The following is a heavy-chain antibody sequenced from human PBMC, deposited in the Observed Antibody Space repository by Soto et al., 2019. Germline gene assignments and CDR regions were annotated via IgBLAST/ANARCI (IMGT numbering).Heavy chain of an antibody. CDR1: GGSIRSTSYY. Sequence: QLQLQESGPGLVKPAETLSLTCTVSGGSIRSTSYYWGWIRQPPGKGLELVGSIFYSSSTYYNQSLESRVPLSADTSKNQISLKLKSVTGADMAVYYCARLYGDYDNWGQGTLVPVSS. J-gene: IGHJ4*02. V-gene: IGHV4-39*01. CDR2: IFYSSST. CDR3: ARLYGDYDN. D-gene: IGHD4-17*01.